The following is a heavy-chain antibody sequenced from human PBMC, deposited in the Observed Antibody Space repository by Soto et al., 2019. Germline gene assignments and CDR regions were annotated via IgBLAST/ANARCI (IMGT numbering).Heavy chain of an antibody. D-gene: IGHD2-15*01. V-gene: IGHV1-69*02. CDR2: IIPILGIA. CDR1: GGTFSSYT. Sequence: QVQLVQSGAEVKKPGSSVKVSCKASGGTFSSYTISWARQAPGQGLEWMGRIIPILGIANYAQKFQGRVTXTXDIXTSTAYMELSSLRSEDTAVYYCARPSGSSYWYFDLWGRGTLVTVSS. CDR3: ARPSGSSYWYFDL. J-gene: IGHJ2*01.